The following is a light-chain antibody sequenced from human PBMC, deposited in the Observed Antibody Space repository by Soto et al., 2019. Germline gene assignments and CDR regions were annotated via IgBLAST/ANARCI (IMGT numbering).Light chain of an antibody. V-gene: IGLV2-14*01. J-gene: IGLJ3*02. CDR3: SSYTRTSTWV. CDR2: EVS. Sequence: QAVLTQPASVSGSPGQSITLSCTGTSGDIGGYNYVSWYQQHPGKAPKLMIYEVSNRPSGVSNRFSGSKSGNTASLTISGLQTEDEADYYCSSYTRTSTWVFGGGTKLTVL. CDR1: SGDIGGYNY.